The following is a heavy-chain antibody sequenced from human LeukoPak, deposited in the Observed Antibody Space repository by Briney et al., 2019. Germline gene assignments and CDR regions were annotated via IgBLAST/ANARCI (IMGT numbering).Heavy chain of an antibody. V-gene: IGHV3-33*01. D-gene: IGHD4-23*01. J-gene: IGHJ4*02. CDR3: ARDRGTVVVFDY. Sequence: PGRSLRLSCAASGFTFSSYGMHWVRQAPGKGLEWVAVIWYDGSNKYYADSVKGRFTISRDNSKNTPYLQMNSLRAEDTAVYYCARDRGTVVVFDYWGQGTLVTVPS. CDR1: GFTFSSYG. CDR2: IWYDGSNK.